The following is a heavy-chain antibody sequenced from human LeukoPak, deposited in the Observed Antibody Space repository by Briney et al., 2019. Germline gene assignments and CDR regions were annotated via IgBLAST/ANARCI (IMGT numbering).Heavy chain of an antibody. J-gene: IGHJ4*02. V-gene: IGHV4-38-2*02. CDR3: ARGQGGLYCSSTSCRFDY. Sequence: SETLSLTCTVSGYSISSGYYWGWIRQPPGKGLEWIGSIYHSGSTYYNPSLKSRVTISVDTAKNQFSLKLSSVTAADTAVYYCARGQGGLYCSSTSCRFDYWGQGTLVTVSS. CDR1: GYSISSGYY. D-gene: IGHD2-2*01. CDR2: IYHSGST.